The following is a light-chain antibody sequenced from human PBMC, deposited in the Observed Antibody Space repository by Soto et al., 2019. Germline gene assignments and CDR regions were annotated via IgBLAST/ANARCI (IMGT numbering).Light chain of an antibody. V-gene: IGKV1-5*03. Sequence: DIQMTQSPSTLSASVGDRVTITCRASQSISSWLAWYQQKPGRAPKLLIYKASSLESGVPSRFSGSGSGTEFTLTISSLQPDDFATYYCQQYNSYSRPFGQGTQVEI. J-gene: IGKJ1*01. CDR2: KAS. CDR1: QSISSW. CDR3: QQYNSYSRP.